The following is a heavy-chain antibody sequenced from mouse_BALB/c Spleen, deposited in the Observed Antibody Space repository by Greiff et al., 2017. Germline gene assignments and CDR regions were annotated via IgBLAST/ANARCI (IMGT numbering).Heavy chain of an antibody. D-gene: IGHD4-1*01. CDR2: ISSGGSHT. J-gene: IGHJ1*01. Sequence: EVMLVESGGGLVKPGGSLKLSCAASGFTFSSYTMSWVRQTPEKRLEWVATISSGGSHTYYPDSVKGRFTISRDNAKNTLYLQMSSLKSEDTAMYYCTREREVTGTDWYFDVWGAGTTVTVSS. CDR3: TREREVTGTDWYFDV. V-gene: IGHV5-6-4*01. CDR1: GFTFSSYT.